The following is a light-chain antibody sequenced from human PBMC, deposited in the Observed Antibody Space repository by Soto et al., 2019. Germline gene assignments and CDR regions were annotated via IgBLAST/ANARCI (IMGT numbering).Light chain of an antibody. CDR1: QSVSSY. J-gene: IGKJ2*01. V-gene: IGKV3-11*01. CDR3: QQRSNWPPIYT. CDR2: DAS. Sequence: EIVLTQSPATLSLSPGERATLSCRASQSVSSYLAWYQQKPGQAPRLLIYDASNRATGIPARFSGSGSGTDITLSISSLVPEDFAVYYCQQRSNWPPIYTFGQGTKLEIK.